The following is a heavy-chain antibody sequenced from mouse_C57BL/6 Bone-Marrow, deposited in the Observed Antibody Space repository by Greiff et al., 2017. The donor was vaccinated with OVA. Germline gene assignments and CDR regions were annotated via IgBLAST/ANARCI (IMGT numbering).Heavy chain of an antibody. CDR3: ARCRWLLRHAMDY. CDR1: GYTFTSYW. CDR2: IHPNRGST. D-gene: IGHD2-3*01. Sequence: QVQLQQPGAELVKPGASVKLSCKASGYTFTSYWMHWVKQRPGQGLEWIGMIHPNRGSTNYNEKFKSKATLTVDKSSSTAYMQLSSLTSEDSAVYYCARCRWLLRHAMDYWGQGTSVTVSS. J-gene: IGHJ4*01. V-gene: IGHV1-64*01.